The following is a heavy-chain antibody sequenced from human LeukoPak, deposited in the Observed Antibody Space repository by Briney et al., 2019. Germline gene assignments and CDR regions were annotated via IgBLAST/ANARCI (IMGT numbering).Heavy chain of an antibody. D-gene: IGHD2-15*01. CDR3: ARETSSVHSNAGPPFDY. J-gene: IGHJ4*02. V-gene: IGHV3-23*01. Sequence: PGGSLRLSCAASGFTFSSYAMSWVRQAPGKGLEWVSGISGSGGSTYYADSVKGRFTVSRDNSKSTLYLQVYSLTADNTAVYYCARETSSVHSNAGPPFDYRGQGTLVTVSS. CDR2: ISGSGGST. CDR1: GFTFSSYA.